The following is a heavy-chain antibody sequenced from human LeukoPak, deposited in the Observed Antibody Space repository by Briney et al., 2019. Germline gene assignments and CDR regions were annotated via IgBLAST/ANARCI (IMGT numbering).Heavy chain of an antibody. V-gene: IGHV3-23*01. D-gene: IGHD3-10*01. CDR3: AKDLDYYGSGSSWD. CDR1: GFTFSSYA. CDR2: ISGSGGST. J-gene: IGHJ4*02. Sequence: GGSLRLSCAASGFTFSSYAMSWVHQAPGKGLEWVSAISGSGGSTYYADSVKGRFTISRDNSKNTLYLQMNSLRAEDTAVYYCAKDLDYYGSGSSWDWGQGTLVTVSS.